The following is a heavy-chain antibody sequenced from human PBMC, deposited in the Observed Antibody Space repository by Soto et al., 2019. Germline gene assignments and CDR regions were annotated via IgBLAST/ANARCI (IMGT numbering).Heavy chain of an antibody. V-gene: IGHV3-23*01. CDR1: GFAFSSYS. CDR3: AKETRIHDLWSGHDS. J-gene: IGHJ5*02. D-gene: IGHD3-3*01. CDR2: VSGSTGNT. Sequence: EVQLLESGGGLVQPGGSLRLSCAASGFAFSSYSMAWVRQTPDKGLQWVSAVSGSTGNTYYTDSVKGRFTISRDLAQNTLDLQMYSLRAEDTATYYCAKETRIHDLWSGHDSWGQRTLVNVSS.